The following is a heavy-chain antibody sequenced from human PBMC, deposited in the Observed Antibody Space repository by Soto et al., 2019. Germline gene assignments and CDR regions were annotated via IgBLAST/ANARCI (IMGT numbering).Heavy chain of an antibody. J-gene: IGHJ5*02. CDR2: ISSSSSYI. V-gene: IGHV3-21*01. D-gene: IGHD2-2*01. Sequence: GGSLRLSCAASGFTFSSYSMNWVSQAPGKGLEWVSSISSSSSYIYYADSVKGRFTISRDNAKNSLYLQMNSLRAEDTAVYYCARSHCISTSCWFDPWGQGTLVTVSS. CDR1: GFTFSSYS. CDR3: ARSHCISTSCWFDP.